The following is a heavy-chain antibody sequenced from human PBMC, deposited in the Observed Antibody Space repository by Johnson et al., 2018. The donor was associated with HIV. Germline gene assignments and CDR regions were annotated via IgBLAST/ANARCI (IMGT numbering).Heavy chain of an antibody. CDR2: ISYDGSNT. CDR1: GFTFSSYA. D-gene: IGHD6-13*01. J-gene: IGHJ3*02. Sequence: QVQLVESGGGVVQPGRSLRLSCAASGFTFSSYAMHWVRQAPGKWLEWVAVISYDGSNTYYADSVKGRFTISRDNSNNTLYLQMNSLRDEDTGVYYCAESPGIAAAGTGYAFDIWGQGTMVTVSS. CDR3: AESPGIAAAGTGYAFDI. V-gene: IGHV3-30*04.